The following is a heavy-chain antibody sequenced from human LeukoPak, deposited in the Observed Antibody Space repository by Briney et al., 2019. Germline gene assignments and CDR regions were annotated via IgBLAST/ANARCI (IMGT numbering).Heavy chain of an antibody. CDR3: ARGRAGYFDL. CDR2: IGTAGDT. CDR1: GFTFSSYD. D-gene: IGHD1-26*01. J-gene: IGHJ2*01. Sequence: GGSLRLSCAASGFTFSSYDMHWVRQARGRGLEWVSAIGTAGDTYYPGSVKGRFTISRENAKNSLYLQMNSLRAGDTAVYYCARGRAGYFDLWGRGTLVTVSS. V-gene: IGHV3-13*01.